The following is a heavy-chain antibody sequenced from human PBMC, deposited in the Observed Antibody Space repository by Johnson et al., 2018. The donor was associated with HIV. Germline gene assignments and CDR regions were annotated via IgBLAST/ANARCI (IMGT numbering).Heavy chain of an antibody. J-gene: IGHJ3*02. Sequence: QEQLVESGGDVVQPGGSLRLSCAASGFSFSSYGIHLVRQAPGKGLEWVAFTQYDGSNKYYADSVKGRFTISRDNSKNTLYLQMNSLRAEDTAVYYCASSAFDIWGQGTMVTVSS. CDR2: TQYDGSNK. V-gene: IGHV3-30*02. CDR3: ASSAFDI. CDR1: GFSFSSYG. D-gene: IGHD3-10*01.